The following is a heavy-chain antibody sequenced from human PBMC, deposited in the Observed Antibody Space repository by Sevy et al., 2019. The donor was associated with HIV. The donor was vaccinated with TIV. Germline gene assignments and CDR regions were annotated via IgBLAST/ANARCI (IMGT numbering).Heavy chain of an antibody. Sequence: GGSLRLSCAASGFTFSNYWMHWVRQAPGKGLVWVSRIKTDGSSRDSAPTVKGRFFISRDNAKNLVYLQMDSLRAEDTAVYYCAREGDTVLVPTAVDAFDFWGQGTMVTVSS. CDR1: GFTFSNYW. V-gene: IGHV3-74*01. J-gene: IGHJ3*01. D-gene: IGHD2-2*01. CDR2: IKTDGSSR. CDR3: AREGDTVLVPTAVDAFDF.